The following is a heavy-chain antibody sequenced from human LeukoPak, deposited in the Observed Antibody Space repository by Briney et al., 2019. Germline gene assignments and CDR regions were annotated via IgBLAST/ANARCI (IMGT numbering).Heavy chain of an antibody. CDR3: ARVSAAEFDAFDI. Sequence: SETLSLTCTVSGGSISSGGYYWSRIRQHPGKGLEWIGYIYYRGSTYYNPSLKSRVTISVDTSKNQFSLKLSSVTAADTAVYYCARVSAAEFDAFDIWGQGTMVTVSS. V-gene: IGHV4-31*03. CDR2: IYYRGST. D-gene: IGHD2-2*01. J-gene: IGHJ3*02. CDR1: GGSISSGGYY.